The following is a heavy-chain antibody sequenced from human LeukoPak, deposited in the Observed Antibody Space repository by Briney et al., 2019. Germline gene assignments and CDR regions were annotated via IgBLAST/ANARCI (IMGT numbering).Heavy chain of an antibody. CDR1: GFTFDDYA. Sequence: GGSLRLSCAASGFTFDDYAMHWVRQAPGKGLEWDSGISWNSGSIGYADSVKGRFTISRDNAKNSLYLQMNSLRAEDTALYYCAKDDLWFGELFQGSFDPWGQGTLVTVSS. CDR2: ISWNSGSI. V-gene: IGHV3-9*01. CDR3: AKDDLWFGELFQGSFDP. J-gene: IGHJ5*02. D-gene: IGHD3-10*01.